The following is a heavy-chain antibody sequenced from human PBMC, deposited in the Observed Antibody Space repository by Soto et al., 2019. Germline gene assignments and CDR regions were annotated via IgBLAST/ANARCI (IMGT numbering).Heavy chain of an antibody. V-gene: IGHV1-2*04. CDR1: GYSFTGYV. D-gene: IGHD6-13*01. Sequence: SVNVSCKASGYSFTGYVSSWLLQAPGQGLEWMGWINPNSGGTNYAQKFQGWVTMTRDTSISTAYMELSRLRSDDTAVYYCARAYSRDAFDIWGQGTMVTVSS. CDR3: ARAYSRDAFDI. CDR2: INPNSGGT. J-gene: IGHJ3*02.